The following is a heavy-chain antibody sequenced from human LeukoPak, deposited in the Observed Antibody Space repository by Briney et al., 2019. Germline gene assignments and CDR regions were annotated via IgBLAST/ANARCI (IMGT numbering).Heavy chain of an antibody. D-gene: IGHD2-21*01. CDR1: GYIFSNFFSSYG. CDR3: ARVIPNGGLLRVDY. J-gene: IGHJ4*02. V-gene: IGHV1-18*01. Sequence: ASVKVSCKASGYIFSNFFSSYGITWVRQAPGQGLEWMGWISAYNGNTNYAQKLQGRVTMTTDTSTSTAYMELRSLRSDDTAVYYCARVIPNGGLLRVDYWGQGTLVTVSS. CDR2: ISAYNGNT.